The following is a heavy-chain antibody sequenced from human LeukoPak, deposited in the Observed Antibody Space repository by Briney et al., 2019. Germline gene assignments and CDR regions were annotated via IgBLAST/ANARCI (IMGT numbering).Heavy chain of an antibody. Sequence: GGSLRLSCAASGFTFSSYAMSWVRQTPGKGLEWVSTINNNGGIKYYADSVKGRFTISRDNSKNTLYLQMNSLRAEDTAVYYCAKDRSLTPSNWFDPWGQGTLVTVSS. J-gene: IGHJ5*02. CDR1: GFTFSSYA. V-gene: IGHV3-23*01. CDR2: INNNGGIK. CDR3: AKDRSLTPSNWFDP.